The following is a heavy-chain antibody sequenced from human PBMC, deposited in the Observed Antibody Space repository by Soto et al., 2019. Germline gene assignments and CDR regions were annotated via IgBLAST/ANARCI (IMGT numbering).Heavy chain of an antibody. V-gene: IGHV1-69*13. CDR1: GGTFSSYA. D-gene: IGHD3-3*01. CDR3: ARAIRFLEWLSSGVNAFDI. Sequence: SVKVSCKASGGTFSSYAISWVRQAPGQGLEWMGGIIPIFGTANYAQKFQGRVTITADESTSTAYMELSSLRSEDTAVYYCARAIRFLEWLSSGVNAFDIWGQGTMVTVSS. CDR2: IIPIFGTA. J-gene: IGHJ3*02.